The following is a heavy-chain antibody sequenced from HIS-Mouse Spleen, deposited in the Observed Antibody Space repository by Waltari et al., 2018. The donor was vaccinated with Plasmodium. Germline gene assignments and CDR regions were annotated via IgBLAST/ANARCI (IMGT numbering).Heavy chain of an antibody. D-gene: IGHD1-1*01. CDR1: GFTFSSYD. Sequence: EVQLVESGGGLVPPGGSLSLSCAACGFTFSSYDMHWVRQATGKGREWVSSIGTAGDTYYPGSVKGRFTISIENAKNSLYLQMNSQRAGDTAVYYCARGRWNHAFDIWGQGTMVTVSA. CDR3: ARGRWNHAFDI. CDR2: IGTAGDT. V-gene: IGHV3-13*01. J-gene: IGHJ3*02.